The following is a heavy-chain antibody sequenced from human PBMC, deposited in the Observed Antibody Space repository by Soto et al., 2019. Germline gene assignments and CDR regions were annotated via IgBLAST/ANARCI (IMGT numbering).Heavy chain of an antibody. CDR2: VYYTGTT. V-gene: IGHV4-59*11. D-gene: IGHD3-10*01. CDR3: TKWFGGCRD. Sequence: QVQLQESGPGLVKPSETLSLTCTVSGVSINSQYWSWIRQPPGKGLEWIGYVYYTGTTKYSPSLKSRVTMSLDTFKNQFSLKLSSVTAADTAVYYCTKWFGGCRDWGQGTLVTV. CDR1: GVSINSQY. J-gene: IGHJ4*02.